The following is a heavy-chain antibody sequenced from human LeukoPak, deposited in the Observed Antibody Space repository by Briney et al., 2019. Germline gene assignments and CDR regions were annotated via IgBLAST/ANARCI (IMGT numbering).Heavy chain of an antibody. CDR2: IIPIFGTA. Sequence: ASVKVSCKASGGTFSSCAISWVRQAPGQGLEWMGGIIPIFGTANYAQKFQGRVTITTDESTSTAYMELSSLRSEDTAVYYCARSDLVVAGYYYYYMDVWGKGTTVTVSS. D-gene: IGHD2-15*01. CDR1: GGTFSSCA. J-gene: IGHJ6*03. V-gene: IGHV1-69*05. CDR3: ARSDLVVAGYYYYYMDV.